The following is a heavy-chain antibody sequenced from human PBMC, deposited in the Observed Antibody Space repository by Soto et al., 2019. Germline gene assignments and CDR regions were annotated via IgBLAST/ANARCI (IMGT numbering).Heavy chain of an antibody. D-gene: IGHD5-12*01. Sequence: GASVKVSCKASGGTFSSYAISWVRQAPGQGLEWMGGIIPIFGTANYAQKFQGRVTITADKSTSTAYMELSSLRSEDTAVYYCAREVVVATSGAYYYYGMDVWGQGTTVTV. CDR3: AREVVVATSGAYYYYGMDV. CDR2: IIPIFGTA. CDR1: GGTFSSYA. V-gene: IGHV1-69*06. J-gene: IGHJ6*02.